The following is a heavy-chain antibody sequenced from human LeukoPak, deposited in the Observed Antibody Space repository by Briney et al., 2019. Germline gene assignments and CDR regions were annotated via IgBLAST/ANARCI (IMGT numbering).Heavy chain of an antibody. V-gene: IGHV3-53*01. D-gene: IGHD6-25*01. CDR3: ARSKSGMYNWFDP. CDR2: IYSGGST. J-gene: IGHJ5*02. CDR1: GFTVSSNY. Sequence: LPGGSLRLSCAASGFTVSSNYMSWVRQAPGKGLEWVSVIYSGGSTYYADSVKGRFTISRDNSKNTLYLQMNSLRAEDTAVYYCARSKSGMYNWFDPWGQGTLVTVSS.